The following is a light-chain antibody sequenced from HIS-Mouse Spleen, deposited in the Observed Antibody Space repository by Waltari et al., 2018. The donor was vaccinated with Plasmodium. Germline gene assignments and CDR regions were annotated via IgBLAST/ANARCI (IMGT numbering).Light chain of an antibody. CDR3: LQDYNYPYT. V-gene: IGKV1-6*01. Sequence: AIQMTQSPSSLSASVGDRVTITCRASQGIRNDLGWYQQKPGKAPKLLISAASRLQSGVTSRFSGSGSGTDFTLTISSLQPEDFATYYCLQDYNYPYTFGQGTKLEIK. J-gene: IGKJ2*01. CDR1: QGIRND. CDR2: AAS.